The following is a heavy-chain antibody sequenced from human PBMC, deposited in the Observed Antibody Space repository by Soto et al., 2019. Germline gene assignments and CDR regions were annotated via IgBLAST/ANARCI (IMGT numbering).Heavy chain of an antibody. CDR2: IKQDGSEK. D-gene: IGHD5-12*01. CDR3: VREEGLYSGYVRWARVFDI. Sequence: GGSLRLSCAASGFTFSSYWMSWVRQAPGKGLEWVANIKQDGSEKYYVDSVKGRFTISRDNAKNSLYLKMNSLRAEDTAVYYCVREEGLYSGYVRWARVFDIWGQGTMVTVSS. CDR1: GFTFSSYW. V-gene: IGHV3-7*04. J-gene: IGHJ3*02.